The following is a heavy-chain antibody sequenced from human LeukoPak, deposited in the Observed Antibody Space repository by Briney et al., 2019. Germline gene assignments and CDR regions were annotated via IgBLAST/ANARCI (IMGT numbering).Heavy chain of an antibody. D-gene: IGHD5-18*01. CDR1: GFTFSSYW. CDR2: IKQDGSEK. J-gene: IGHJ6*02. V-gene: IGHV3-7*01. Sequence: PGGSLRLSCAASGFTFSSYWMSWVRQAPGKGLEWVANIKQDGSEKYYVDSVKGRFTISRDNAKNSLYLQMNSLRAENTAVYYCARDSNPNHNETWIQLWLPYYYYHGMDVWGQGTTVTVSS. CDR3: ARDSNPNHNETWIQLWLPYYYYHGMDV.